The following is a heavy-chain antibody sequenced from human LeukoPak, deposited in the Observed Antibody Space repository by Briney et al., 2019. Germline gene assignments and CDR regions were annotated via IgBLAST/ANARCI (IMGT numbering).Heavy chain of an antibody. Sequence: SETLPLTCTVSGGSISSSSYYWGWIRQPPGKGLEWIGSIYYSGSTYYNPSLKSRVTISVDTSKNQLSLKLSSVTAADTAVYYCASRDFWSGSDFDYWGQGALVTVSS. J-gene: IGHJ4*02. V-gene: IGHV4-39*01. CDR2: IYYSGST. CDR3: ASRDFWSGSDFDY. CDR1: GGSISSSSYY. D-gene: IGHD3-3*01.